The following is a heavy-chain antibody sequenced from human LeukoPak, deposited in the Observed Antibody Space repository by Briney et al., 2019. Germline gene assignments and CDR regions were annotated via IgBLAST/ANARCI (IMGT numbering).Heavy chain of an antibody. CDR1: GGTFSSYA. CDR2: IIPILGIA. V-gene: IGHV1-69*04. D-gene: IGHD6-19*01. J-gene: IGHJ4*02. Sequence: GSSVKVSCKASGGTFSSYAISWVRQAPGQGLEWMGRIIPILGIANYAQKFQGRVTITADKSTSTAYMELSSLRSEDTAVCYCARGAVAGPIFDYWGQGTLVTVSS. CDR3: ARGAVAGPIFDY.